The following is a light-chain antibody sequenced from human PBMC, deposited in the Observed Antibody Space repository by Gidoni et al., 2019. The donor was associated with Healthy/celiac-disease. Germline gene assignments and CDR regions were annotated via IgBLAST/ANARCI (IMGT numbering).Light chain of an antibody. Sequence: DIQMTQSPSSLSASVGDRVTITCRASQSISSYLNWYQQKPGKAPKLLIYAASSLQSGVPSRFSGSGSGTDFTLTISSLQPEDFATDDCQQSDSTCTVGQGTKLEIK. CDR3: QQSDSTCT. V-gene: IGKV1-39*01. CDR1: QSISSY. J-gene: IGKJ2*01. CDR2: AAS.